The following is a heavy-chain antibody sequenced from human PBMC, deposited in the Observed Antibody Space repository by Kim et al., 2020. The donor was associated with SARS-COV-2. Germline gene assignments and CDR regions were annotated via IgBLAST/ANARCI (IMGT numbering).Heavy chain of an antibody. J-gene: IGHJ6*02. CDR1: GFTFSSYA. CDR2: ISYDGSNK. D-gene: IGHD3-10*01. CDR3: ARANSGSYYYGMDV. V-gene: IGHV3-30-3*01. Sequence: GGSLRLSCAASGFTFSSYAMHWVRQAPGKGLEWVAVISYDGSNKYYADSVKGRFTISRDNSKNTLYLQMKSLRAEDTAVYYCARANSGSYYYGMDVWGQGTTVTVSS.